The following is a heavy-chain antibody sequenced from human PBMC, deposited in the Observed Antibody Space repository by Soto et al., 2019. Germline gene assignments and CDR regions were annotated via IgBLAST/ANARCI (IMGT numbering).Heavy chain of an antibody. CDR3: ARGKAAAALNPLNYYYPYYMDV. Sequence: GGSLRLSCAASGFTLSFYWMSWVRQAPGKGLEWVANIKEDESETYYVDSVKGRFTISRDNAKNSLYLQMNSLGAEDTAVYYCARGKAAAALNPLNYYYPYYMDVWGKGTTVTVSS. D-gene: IGHD6-25*01. J-gene: IGHJ6*03. CDR1: GFTLSFYW. V-gene: IGHV3-7*01. CDR2: IKEDESET.